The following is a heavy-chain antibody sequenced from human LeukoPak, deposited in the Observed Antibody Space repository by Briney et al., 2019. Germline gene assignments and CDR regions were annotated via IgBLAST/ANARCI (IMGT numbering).Heavy chain of an antibody. Sequence: SVKVSCKASGGTFSSYAISWVRQAPGQGLEWMGGIIPIFGTANYAQKFQGRVTITADESTSTAYMELSSLRSEDTAVYYCAVDIVVVPAAIHYYYYMDVWGKGTTVTVPS. CDR1: GGTFSSYA. CDR2: IIPIFGTA. CDR3: AVDIVVVPAAIHYYYYMDV. J-gene: IGHJ6*03. D-gene: IGHD2-2*02. V-gene: IGHV1-69*13.